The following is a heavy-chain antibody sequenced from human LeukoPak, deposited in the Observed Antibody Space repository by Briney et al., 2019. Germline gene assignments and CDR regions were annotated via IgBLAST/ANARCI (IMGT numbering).Heavy chain of an antibody. D-gene: IGHD6-13*01. CDR1: GASISSGSYY. CDR2: IYTSGST. CDR3: ARDQGGVSSSWYGEEDYYYYMDV. Sequence: SETLSLTCTVSGASISSGSYYWIWIRQAAEKGLEWIGRIYTSGSTNYNPSLKSRVTMSVDTSKNQFSLKLSSVTAADTAVYYCARDQGGVSSSWYGEEDYYYYMDVWGKGTTVTISS. J-gene: IGHJ6*03. V-gene: IGHV4-61*02.